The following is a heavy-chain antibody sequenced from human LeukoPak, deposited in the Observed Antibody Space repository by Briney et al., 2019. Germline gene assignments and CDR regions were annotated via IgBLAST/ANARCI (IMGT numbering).Heavy chain of an antibody. CDR2: INACNGNT. V-gene: IGHV1-3*01. J-gene: IGHJ4*02. CDR3: ARDGADIVVVPAAPAYFDY. Sequence: ASVKVSCKASGYPFTSYAMHWVRQAPGQRLEWMGWINACNGNTKYSQKFQCRVTITRDTSASTAYMQLSSLRSEDTAVYYCARDGADIVVVPAAPAYFDYWGQGTLVTVSS. D-gene: IGHD2-2*01. CDR1: GYPFTSYA.